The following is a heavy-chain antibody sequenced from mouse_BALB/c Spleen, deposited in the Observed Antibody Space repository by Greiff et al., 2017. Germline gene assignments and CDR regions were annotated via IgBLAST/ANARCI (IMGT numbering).Heavy chain of an antibody. CDR2: IYPGDGDT. D-gene: IGHD1-1*01. Sequence: QVQLKQSGAELVRPGSSVKISCKASGYAFSSYWMNWVKQRPGQGLEWIGQIYPGDGDTNYNGKFKGKATLTADKSSSTAYMQLSSLTSEDSAVYFCARSYYGSPYYFDYWGQGTTLTVSS. CDR3: ARSYYGSPYYFDY. J-gene: IGHJ2*01. V-gene: IGHV1-80*01. CDR1: GYAFSSYW.